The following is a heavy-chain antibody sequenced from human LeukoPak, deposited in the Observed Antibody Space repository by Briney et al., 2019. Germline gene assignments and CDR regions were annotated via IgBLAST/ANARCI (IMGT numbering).Heavy chain of an antibody. CDR3: ARGWRYCSGGSCYYYYGMDV. D-gene: IGHD2-15*01. V-gene: IGHV1-8*01. Sequence: ASVKVSCKASGYTFTSYDINWVRQATGQGLEWMGWMNPNSGNTGYAQKFQGRVAMTRNTSISTAYMELSSLRSEDTAVYYCARGWRYCSGGSCYYYYGMDVWGQGTTVTVSS. J-gene: IGHJ6*02. CDR2: MNPNSGNT. CDR1: GYTFTSYD.